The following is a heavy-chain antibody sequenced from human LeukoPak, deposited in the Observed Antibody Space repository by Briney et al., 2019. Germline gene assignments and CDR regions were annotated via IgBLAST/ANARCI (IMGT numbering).Heavy chain of an antibody. CDR3: ARDRGIAAAGTDY. CDR2: IWYDGSNK. V-gene: IGHV3-33*01. CDR1: GFTFSSYG. Sequence: PGGSLRLSCAPSGFTFSSYGMHWVRQAPGKGLEWVAVIWYDGSNKYYADSVKGRFTISRDNSNNTLYLQMNSLRAEDAAVYYCARDRGIAAAGTDYWGQGTLVSVSS. J-gene: IGHJ4*02. D-gene: IGHD6-13*01.